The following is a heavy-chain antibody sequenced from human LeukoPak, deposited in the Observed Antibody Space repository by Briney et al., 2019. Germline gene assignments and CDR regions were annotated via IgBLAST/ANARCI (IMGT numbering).Heavy chain of an antibody. D-gene: IGHD3-22*01. CDR1: GFTFSSYA. CDR3: ARARNNYDSSGYSALDY. J-gene: IGHJ4*02. V-gene: IGHV3-30-3*01. Sequence: PGGSLRLSCAASGFTFSSYAMHWVRQAPGKGLEWVAVISYDGSNKYYADSVKGRFTISRDNSQSTLYLQMNSLRAEDTAVYYCARARNNYDSSGYSALDYWGQGTLVTVSS. CDR2: ISYDGSNK.